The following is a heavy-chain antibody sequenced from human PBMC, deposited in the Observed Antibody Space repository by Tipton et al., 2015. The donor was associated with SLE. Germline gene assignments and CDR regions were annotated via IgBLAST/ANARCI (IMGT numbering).Heavy chain of an antibody. Sequence: TLSLTCTVSGGSISSYYWSWIRQPPGKRLEWIGYIYYSGSTNYNPSLKSRVTISVDTSKNQFSLKLSSVTAADTAVYYCARAASGCSSTSCPFDYWGQGTLVTVSS. CDR1: GGSISSYY. D-gene: IGHD2-2*01. CDR2: IYYSGST. V-gene: IGHV4-59*01. J-gene: IGHJ4*02. CDR3: ARAASGCSSTSCPFDY.